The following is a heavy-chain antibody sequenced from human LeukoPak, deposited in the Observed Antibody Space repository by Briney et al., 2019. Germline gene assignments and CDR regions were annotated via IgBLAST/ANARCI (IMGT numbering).Heavy chain of an antibody. V-gene: IGHV1-3*01. Sequence: ASVKVSCKASGYTFTSYAMHWVRQAPGQRLEWMGWINAGNGNTKYSQKFQGRVTITRDTSASTAYMELSSLRSEDTAVYYCARVLTGYYEVDYWGQGTLVTVSS. CDR1: GYTFTSYA. J-gene: IGHJ4*02. D-gene: IGHD3-9*01. CDR2: INAGNGNT. CDR3: ARVLTGYYEVDY.